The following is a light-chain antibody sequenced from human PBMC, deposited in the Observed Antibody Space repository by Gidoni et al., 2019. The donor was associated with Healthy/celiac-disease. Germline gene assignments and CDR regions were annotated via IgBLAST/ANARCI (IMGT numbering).Light chain of an antibody. J-gene: IGKJ2*04. CDR1: QSISSW. CDR3: QHYISYPRS. Sequence: DIQMTQSPSTLSASVGDRVTITCRASQSISSWLAWYQQKPGKAPKLVIYTASSLESGVPSRFSGSGSGTEFTLTISSLQPDDFATYYCQHYISYPRSFGQGTKLEIK. V-gene: IGKV1-5*03. CDR2: TAS.